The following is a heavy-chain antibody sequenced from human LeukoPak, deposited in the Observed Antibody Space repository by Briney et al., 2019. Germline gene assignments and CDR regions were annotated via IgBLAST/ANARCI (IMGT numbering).Heavy chain of an antibody. CDR3: AREGSNKWLVPYNWFDP. CDR1: GGSISSSSYY. J-gene: IGHJ5*02. D-gene: IGHD6-19*01. Sequence: SETLSLTCTVSGGSISSSSYYWGWIRQPPGKGLEWIGSIYYSGSTYYNPSLKSRVTISVDTSKNQFSLKLSSVTAADTAVYYCAREGSNKWLVPYNWFDPWGQGTLVTVSS. V-gene: IGHV4-39*02. CDR2: IYYSGST.